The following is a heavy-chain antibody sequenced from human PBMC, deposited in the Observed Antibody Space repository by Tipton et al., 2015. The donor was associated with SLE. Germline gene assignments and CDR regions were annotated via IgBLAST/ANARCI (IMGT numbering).Heavy chain of an antibody. Sequence: SLRLSCAASGFTFSNSWMHWVRQAPGKGLVWVSRIDSDGSTTTYADSVKGRFTISRDNAKNTLFLQMNSLRAEDTAVYYCAGGLGNFDYWGQGTLVTVSS. CDR1: GFTFSNSW. J-gene: IGHJ4*02. V-gene: IGHV3-74*01. CDR2: IDSDGSTT. CDR3: AGGLGNFDY. D-gene: IGHD3/OR15-3a*01.